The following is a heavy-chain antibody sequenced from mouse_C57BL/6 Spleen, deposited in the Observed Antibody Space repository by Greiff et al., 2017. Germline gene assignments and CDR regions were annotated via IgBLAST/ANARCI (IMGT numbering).Heavy chain of an antibody. J-gene: IGHJ3*01. CDR3: ARWAYGSSYLFAY. Sequence: VQLQQSGPELVKPGASVKISCKASGYTFTDYYMNWVKQSHGKSLEWIGDINPNNGGTSYNQKFKGKATLTVDKSSSTAYMELRSLTSEDSAVYYCARWAYGSSYLFAYWGQGTLVTVSA. CDR1: GYTFTDYY. V-gene: IGHV1-26*01. D-gene: IGHD1-1*01. CDR2: INPNNGGT.